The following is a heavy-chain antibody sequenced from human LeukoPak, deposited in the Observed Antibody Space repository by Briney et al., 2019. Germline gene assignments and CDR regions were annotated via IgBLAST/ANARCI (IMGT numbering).Heavy chain of an antibody. V-gene: IGHV3-23*01. Sequence: GGSLRLSCAASGFTFSSYAMNWVRQAPGKGLEWVSAISGSGGNTYYADSVKGRFTISRDNSKHMLYVQMNSLRAEDTAVYYCAKLNTPIFGVVLGAFDIWGQGTMVTVSS. CDR2: ISGSGGNT. J-gene: IGHJ3*02. CDR3: AKLNTPIFGVVLGAFDI. D-gene: IGHD3-3*01. CDR1: GFTFSSYA.